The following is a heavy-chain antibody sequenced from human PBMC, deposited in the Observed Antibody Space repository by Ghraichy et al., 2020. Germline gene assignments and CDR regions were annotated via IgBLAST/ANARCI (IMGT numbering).Heavy chain of an antibody. CDR1: GGSFSGYY. J-gene: IGHJ6*02. CDR3: ARRGFRYQLLFRTIYYYGMDV. CDR2: INHSGST. D-gene: IGHD2-2*01. Sequence: SETLSLTCAVYGGSFSGYYWSWIRQPPGKGLEWIGEINHSGSTNYNPSRKSRVTISVDTSKNQFSLKLSSVTAADTAVYYCARRGFRYQLLFRTIYYYGMDVWGQGTTVTVSS. V-gene: IGHV4-34*01.